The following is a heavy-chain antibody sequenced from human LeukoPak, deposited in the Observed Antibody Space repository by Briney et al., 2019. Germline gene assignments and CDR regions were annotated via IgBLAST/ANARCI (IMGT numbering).Heavy chain of an antibody. Sequence: GGSLRLSCAASGFTVSSNYMTWVRQAPGKGLEWVSVIHKSAITYYADIVKGRFTISRDNSKNIVFLQMNSLRAEYTAVYYCARSLRVRGVPDYMDVWGRGTTVTISS. V-gene: IGHV3-53*01. D-gene: IGHD3-10*01. CDR1: GFTVSSNY. J-gene: IGHJ6*03. CDR2: IHKSAIT. CDR3: ARSLRVRGVPDYMDV.